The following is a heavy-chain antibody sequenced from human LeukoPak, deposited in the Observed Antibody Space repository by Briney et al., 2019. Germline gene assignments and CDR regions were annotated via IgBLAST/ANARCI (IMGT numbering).Heavy chain of an antibody. Sequence: PSETLSLTCTVSGGSISSNMYYWGWIRQPPGKGLEWIGRIYYSGNTFYNPSLKSRVSMSVATSKNHFSLKLISVTAADTAVYYCARLFHYYDNSVYLNWIDPWGQGILVTVSS. CDR2: IYYSGNT. V-gene: IGHV4-39*02. CDR1: GGSISSNMYY. J-gene: IGHJ5*02. CDR3: ARLFHYYDNSVYLNWIDP. D-gene: IGHD3-22*01.